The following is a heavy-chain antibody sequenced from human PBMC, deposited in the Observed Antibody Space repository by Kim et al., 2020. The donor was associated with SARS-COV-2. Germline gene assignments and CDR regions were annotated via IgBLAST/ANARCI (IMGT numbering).Heavy chain of an antibody. CDR2: ISYDGSNK. V-gene: IGHV3-30*18. J-gene: IGHJ4*02. Sequence: GGSLRLSCAASGFTFSSYGMHWVRQAPGKGLEWVAVISYDGSNKYYADSVKGRFTISRDNSKNTLYLQMNSLRAEDTAVYYCAKGRSLAKITMVRGVMGGLGRYFDYWGQGTLVTVSS. CDR1: GFTFSSYG. CDR3: AKGRSLAKITMVRGVMGGLGRYFDY. D-gene: IGHD3-10*01.